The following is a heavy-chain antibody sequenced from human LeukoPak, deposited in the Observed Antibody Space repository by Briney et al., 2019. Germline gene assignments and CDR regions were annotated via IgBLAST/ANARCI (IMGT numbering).Heavy chain of an antibody. CDR3: AKDPKYRSGSYYVDY. Sequence: RTGGSLRLSCAASGFTFSSYSMSWVRQAPGKWLEWVSVIRGNGDSTFYADSLKGRFTISRDNSKDTLYLQMNTLRVEDTAIYYCAKDPKYRSGSYYVDYWGQGTLVTVSS. CDR1: GFTFSSYS. D-gene: IGHD6-19*01. J-gene: IGHJ4*02. CDR2: IRGNGDST. V-gene: IGHV3-23*01.